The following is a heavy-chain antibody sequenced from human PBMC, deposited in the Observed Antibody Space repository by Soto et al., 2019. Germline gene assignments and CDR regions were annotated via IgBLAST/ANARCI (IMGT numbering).Heavy chain of an antibody. CDR1: GFTVSSNY. D-gene: IGHD5-18*01. V-gene: IGHV3-66*04. J-gene: IGHJ4*02. CDR3: ARHGCCYGGGYFDY. Sequence: EVQLVESGGGLVQPGGSLRLSCAASGFTVSSNYMSWVRQAPGKGLEWVSVIYSGGSAYYADSFKDRFTISRDNSKNTLFLQMNSLRGEDTAVYYCARHGCCYGGGYFDYWGRGTLVTVSS. CDR2: IYSGGSA.